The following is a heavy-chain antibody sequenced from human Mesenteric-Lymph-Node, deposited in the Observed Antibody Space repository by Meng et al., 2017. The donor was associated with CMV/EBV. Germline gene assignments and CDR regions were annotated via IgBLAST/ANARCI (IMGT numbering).Heavy chain of an antibody. J-gene: IGHJ6*02. CDR3: AKARSGIHIYNYHHGMDV. CDR2: IRYDGSNK. CDR1: GYSFTSYW. Sequence: SGYSFTSYWIGWVRQMPGKGLEWVAFIRYDGSNKDYAESLKGRVTISRDNSKKMLNLQLNSLRAEDTAVYYCAKARSGIHIYNYHHGMDVWGQGTTVTSP. D-gene: IGHD6-19*01. V-gene: IGHV3-30*02.